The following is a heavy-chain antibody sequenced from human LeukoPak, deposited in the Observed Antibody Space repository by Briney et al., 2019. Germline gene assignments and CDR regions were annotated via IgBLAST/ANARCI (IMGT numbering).Heavy chain of an antibody. CDR3: AIINHPDGRVY. Sequence: GESLKISCQGFGYPFTTSWIGWVRQLPGKGLEWTAIIYAGNSDAKYSPSFQGQVSISTDRSISTAYLDWSSLKASDTAIYYCAIINHPDGRVYWGQGTLVTVSS. J-gene: IGHJ4*02. CDR2: IYAGNSDA. CDR1: GYPFTTSW. V-gene: IGHV5-51*01. D-gene: IGHD5-24*01.